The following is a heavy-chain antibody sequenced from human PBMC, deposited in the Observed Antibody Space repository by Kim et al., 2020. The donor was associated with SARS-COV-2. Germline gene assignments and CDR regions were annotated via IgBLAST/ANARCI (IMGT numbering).Heavy chain of an antibody. CDR3: ARGFRPPNKKYYYDSSDHAFDI. Sequence: GGSLRLSCAASGFTFSSYGMHWVRQAPGKGLEWVAVISYDGSNKYYADSVKGRFTISRDNSKNTLYLQMNSLRAEDTAVYYCARGFRPPNKKYYYDSSDHAFDIWGQGTMVTVSS. D-gene: IGHD3-22*01. J-gene: IGHJ3*02. V-gene: IGHV3-33*05. CDR2: ISYDGSNK. CDR1: GFTFSSYG.